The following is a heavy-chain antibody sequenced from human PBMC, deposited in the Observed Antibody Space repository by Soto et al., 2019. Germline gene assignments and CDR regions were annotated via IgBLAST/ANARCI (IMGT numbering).Heavy chain of an antibody. Sequence: GGSLRLSCAASGFTFSSYWMSWVRQAPGKGLEWVANIKQDGSEKYYVDSVKGRFTISRDNAKNSLYLQMNSLRAEDTAVYYCARHRTGPDCSSTSCYLRYYYMDVWGKGTTVTVSS. CDR1: GFTFSSYW. J-gene: IGHJ6*03. CDR2: IKQDGSEK. CDR3: ARHRTGPDCSSTSCYLRYYYMDV. D-gene: IGHD2-2*01. V-gene: IGHV3-7*01.